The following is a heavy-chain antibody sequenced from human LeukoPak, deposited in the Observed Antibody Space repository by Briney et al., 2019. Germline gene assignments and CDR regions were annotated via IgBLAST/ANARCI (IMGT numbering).Heavy chain of an antibody. Sequence: KASETLSLTCTVSGGSISSYYWSWIRQPPGKGLEWIGYIYYSGSTNYNPSLKSRVTISVDTSKNQFSLKLSSVTAADTAVYYCARDRRVVVPAAIDYWGQGTLVTVSS. CDR2: IYYSGST. D-gene: IGHD2-2*02. V-gene: IGHV4-59*01. CDR3: ARDRRVVVPAAIDY. J-gene: IGHJ4*02. CDR1: GGSISSYY.